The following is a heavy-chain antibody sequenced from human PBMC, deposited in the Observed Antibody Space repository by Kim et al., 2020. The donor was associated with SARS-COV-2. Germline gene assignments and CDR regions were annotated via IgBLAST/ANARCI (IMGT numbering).Heavy chain of an antibody. J-gene: IGHJ4*02. Sequence: NTAYAQKFQGRVTMTRDTSISTAYMELSGLPSDDTAVYYCARLLFYGSQNNWGQGTLVTVSS. V-gene: IGHV1-8*01. CDR2: NT. CDR3: ARLLFYGSQNN. D-gene: IGHD3-10*01.